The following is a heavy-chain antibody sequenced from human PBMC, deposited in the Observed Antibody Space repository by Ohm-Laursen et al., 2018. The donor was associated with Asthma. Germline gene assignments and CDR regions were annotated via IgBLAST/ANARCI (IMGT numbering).Heavy chain of an antibody. D-gene: IGHD1-1*01. CDR2: IYYSGST. Sequence: TLSLTCTVSGGSVSSGSYYWSWIPQPPGKGLEWIGYIYYSGSTNYNPTLKSRVTISVDTSKNQFSIKESSVTAADTAVYYCRRSRTRGAFDYWGQGRLVTVSS. J-gene: IGHJ4*02. CDR3: RRSRTRGAFDY. CDR1: GGSVSSGSYY. V-gene: IGHV4-61*01.